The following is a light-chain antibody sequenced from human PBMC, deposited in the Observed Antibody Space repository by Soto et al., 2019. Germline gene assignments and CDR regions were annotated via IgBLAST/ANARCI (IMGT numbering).Light chain of an antibody. Sequence: TLSVSPGETATPSCRASQSVSSNLAWYQQKPGQAPSLLIYGASTRATDIPPRFSGSGSGTEFTLTITSLQSEDFAVYYCQQYKNWPPLTFGGRTKVDIK. CDR1: QSVSSN. V-gene: IGKV3-15*01. CDR2: GAS. J-gene: IGKJ4*01. CDR3: QQYKNWPPLT.